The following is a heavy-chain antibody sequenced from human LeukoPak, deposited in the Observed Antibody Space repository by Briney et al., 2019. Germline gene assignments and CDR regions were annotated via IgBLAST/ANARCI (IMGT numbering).Heavy chain of an antibody. CDR2: IYYSGST. CDR1: GGSISNSGYY. D-gene: IGHD4-11*01. CDR3: TRAPFNYYQAFDP. Sequence: SETLSLTCTVSGGSISNSGYYWGCIRQPPGKGLEWIGNIYYSGSTYYNPSLKSRVTISVDTSKNQFSLKMTSVTAADTAVYYCTRAPFNYYQAFDPWGQGTLVTVSS. J-gene: IGHJ5*02. V-gene: IGHV4-39*01.